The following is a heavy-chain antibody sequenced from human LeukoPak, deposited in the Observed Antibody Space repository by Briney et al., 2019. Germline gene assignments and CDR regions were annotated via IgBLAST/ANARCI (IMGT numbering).Heavy chain of an antibody. D-gene: IGHD3-3*01. CDR1: GGTFSSYA. CDR2: IIPIFGTA. CDR3: ARGKYYDFWSGYYNGFYGMDV. J-gene: IGHJ6*02. Sequence: GASVTVSCKASGGTFSSYAISWVRQAPGQGLEWMGGIIPIFGTANYAQKFQGRVTITADESTSTAYMELSSLRSEDTAVYYCARGKYYDFWSGYYNGFYGMDVWGQGTTVTVSS. V-gene: IGHV1-69*13.